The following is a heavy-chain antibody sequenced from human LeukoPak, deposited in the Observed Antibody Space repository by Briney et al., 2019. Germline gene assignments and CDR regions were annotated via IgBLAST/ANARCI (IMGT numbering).Heavy chain of an antibody. D-gene: IGHD3-10*01. V-gene: IGHV1-8*01. Sequence: ASVKVSCKASGYTFTSYDINWVRQATGQGLEWMGWMNPNSGNTGYAQKFQGRVTMTRSTSISTAYMELSSLRSEDTAVYYCARALPRVRGVIYYYYYMDVWGKGTTVTISS. J-gene: IGHJ6*03. CDR2: MNPNSGNT. CDR1: GYTFTSYD. CDR3: ARALPRVRGVIYYYYYMDV.